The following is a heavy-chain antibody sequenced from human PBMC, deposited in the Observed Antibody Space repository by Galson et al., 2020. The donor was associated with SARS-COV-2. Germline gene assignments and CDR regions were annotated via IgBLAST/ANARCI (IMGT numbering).Heavy chain of an antibody. J-gene: IGHJ4*02. D-gene: IGHD6-19*01. CDR2: IRGDGSEA. Sequence: GGSLRLSCAVSGFTFKDFWMSWFRQAPGKGLEWVANIRGDGSEANYVDSVQGRFFISRDNAIDSLFLQMNNLTADDTAVYFCSREGWQGVYWGQGTRVTVSS. V-gene: IGHV3-7*01. CDR3: SREGWQGVY. CDR1: GFTFKDFW.